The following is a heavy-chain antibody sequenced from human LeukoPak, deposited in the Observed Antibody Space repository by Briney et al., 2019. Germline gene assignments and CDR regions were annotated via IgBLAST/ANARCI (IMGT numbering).Heavy chain of an antibody. CDR3: ARGSHTAMVPGEIDY. D-gene: IGHD5-18*01. Sequence: SETLSLTCSVSGGSISSSRSYWGWIRQTPGKGLEWVGSIYYSGSTYYNPSLKSRVTISVDTSKNQFSLKLSSVTAADTAVYYCARGSHTAMVPGEIDYWGQGTLVTVSS. CDR1: GGSISSSRSY. CDR2: IYYSGST. J-gene: IGHJ4*02. V-gene: IGHV4-39*01.